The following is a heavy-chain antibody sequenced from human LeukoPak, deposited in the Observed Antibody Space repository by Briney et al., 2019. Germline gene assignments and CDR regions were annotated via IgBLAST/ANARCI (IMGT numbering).Heavy chain of an antibody. CDR2: XXXXXSDP. CDR1: GYSFTSYW. CDR3: ARQIYGQSDFHYYYYYGMDV. Sequence: GESLQISCKGSGYSFTSYWIGWVRQMPGKGLXXXXXXXXXXSDPRYSPSFQGQVTISADKSISTAYLQWSSLQASDTAMYYCARQIYGQSDFHYYYYYGMDVWGQGTTVTVSS. V-gene: IGHV5-51*01. D-gene: IGHD4-17*01. J-gene: IGHJ6*02.